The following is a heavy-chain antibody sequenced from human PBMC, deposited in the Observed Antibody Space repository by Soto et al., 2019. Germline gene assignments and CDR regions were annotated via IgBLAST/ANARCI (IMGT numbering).Heavy chain of an antibody. D-gene: IGHD7-27*01. CDR3: SADLPNWGAYAFDY. Sequence: GGSLRLSCAASGFTFNAAWMNWVRQSPGKGLEWVGRIKSKINGGTIDYAAPVKGRFTISRDDSKNTLYLEMNSLKTEDTALYYCSADLPNWGAYAFDYWGRGTLVTVSS. CDR2: IKSKINGGTI. J-gene: IGHJ4*02. CDR1: GFTFNAAW. V-gene: IGHV3-15*07.